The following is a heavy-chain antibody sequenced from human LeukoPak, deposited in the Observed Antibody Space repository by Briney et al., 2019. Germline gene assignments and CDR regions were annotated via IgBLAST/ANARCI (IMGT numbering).Heavy chain of an antibody. V-gene: IGHV3-20*04. Sequence: GGSLRLSCAASGFTFDDYGMSWVRQAPGKELEWVSGINWNGATTGYADSVEGRFTISRDNAMNSLYLQMNSLSAEDTAFYYCARGGGSYYRHDYWGRGTLVTVSS. CDR2: INWNGATT. CDR1: GFTFDDYG. CDR3: ARGGGSYYRHDY. D-gene: IGHD1-26*01. J-gene: IGHJ4*02.